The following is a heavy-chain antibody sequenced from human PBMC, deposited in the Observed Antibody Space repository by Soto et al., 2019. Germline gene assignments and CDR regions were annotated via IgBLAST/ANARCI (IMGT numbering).Heavy chain of an antibody. CDR1: GYTYTSYA. CDR2: INAGNGNT. J-gene: IGHJ4*02. CDR3: ASGPGFGELSYYFDY. V-gene: IGHV1-3*01. Sequence: SVNVSCKASGYTYTSYAMRWVRQAPGQRLEWMGWINAGNGNTNYAQKFQGRVTITADESTSTAYMELSSLRSEDTAVYYCASGPGFGELSYYFDYWGQGTLVTVSS. D-gene: IGHD3-10*01.